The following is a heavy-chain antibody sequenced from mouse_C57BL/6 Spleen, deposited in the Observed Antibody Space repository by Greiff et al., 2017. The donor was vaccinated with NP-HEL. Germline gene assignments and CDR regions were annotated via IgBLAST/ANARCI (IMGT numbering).Heavy chain of an antibody. D-gene: IGHD1-1*01. CDR2: IWGDGST. CDR3: AAALLRYPFAY. CDR1: GFSLTSYG. Sequence: QVQLQQSGPSLVAPSQSLSITCTVSGFSLTSYGVSWVRQPPGKGLEWLGVIWGDGSTNYHSALIPRLSISKDNSKSQVFLKLNSLQTDDTATYYCAAALLRYPFAYWGQGTLVTVSA. J-gene: IGHJ3*01. V-gene: IGHV2-3*01.